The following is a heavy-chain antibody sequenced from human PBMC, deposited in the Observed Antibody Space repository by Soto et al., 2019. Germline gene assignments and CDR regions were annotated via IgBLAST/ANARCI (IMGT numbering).Heavy chain of an antibody. Sequence: ASVKVSCKAYGGTFSSYAISWVRQAPGQGLEWMGGIIPILGIANYVQKLQGRVTITADKSTSTAYMELSSLRSEDTAVYYCARAIGYSYGYYYYGMDVWGQGTTVTVSS. CDR3: ARAIGYSYGYYYYGMDV. CDR1: GGTFSSYA. D-gene: IGHD5-18*01. J-gene: IGHJ6*02. V-gene: IGHV1-69*10. CDR2: IIPILGIA.